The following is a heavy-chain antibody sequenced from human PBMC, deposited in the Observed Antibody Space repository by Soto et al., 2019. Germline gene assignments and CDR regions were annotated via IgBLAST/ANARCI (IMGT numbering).Heavy chain of an antibody. V-gene: IGHV3-33*01. CDR3: ARGNWKYGYFDY. D-gene: IGHD1-7*01. CDR2: LWYDGSKK. CDR1: GFTFSSSG. J-gene: IGHJ4*02. Sequence: QVQLVESGGGVVQPGRSLRLSCSASGFTFSSSGMHWVRQAPGKGLEWVAVLWYDGSKKYSADSVKDRFTISRHNSENTLYLQMNSLRADDTAVYYCARGNWKYGYFDYWGLGTLVTVSS.